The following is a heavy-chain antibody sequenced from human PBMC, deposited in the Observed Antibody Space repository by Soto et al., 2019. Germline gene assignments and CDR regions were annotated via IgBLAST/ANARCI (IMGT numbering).Heavy chain of an antibody. CDR3: ARMRVLLWFGESSDFDY. V-gene: IGHV5-10-1*01. CDR1: GYSFTSYE. J-gene: IGHJ4*02. Sequence: GDSLKISCEGSGYSFTSYEISWVRKMPGKGLEWMGRIDPSDSYTNYSPSFQGHVTISADKSISTAYLQWSSLKASDTAMYYCARMRVLLWFGESSDFDYWGQGTLVTVSS. D-gene: IGHD3-10*01. CDR2: IDPSDSYT.